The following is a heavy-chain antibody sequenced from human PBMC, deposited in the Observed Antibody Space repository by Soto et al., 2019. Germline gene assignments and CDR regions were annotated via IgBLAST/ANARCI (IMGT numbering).Heavy chain of an antibody. V-gene: IGHV1-69*01. CDR2: IIPIFGTA. CDR3: ARASDYYDSSGYHYDAFDI. CDR1: GGTFSSYA. Sequence: QVQLVQSGAEVKKPGSSVKVSCKASGGTFSSYAISWVRQAPGQGPEWMGGIIPIFGTANYAQKFQGRVTITADESTSTAYMELSSLRSEDTAVYYCARASDYYDSSGYHYDAFDIWGQGTMVTVSS. D-gene: IGHD3-22*01. J-gene: IGHJ3*02.